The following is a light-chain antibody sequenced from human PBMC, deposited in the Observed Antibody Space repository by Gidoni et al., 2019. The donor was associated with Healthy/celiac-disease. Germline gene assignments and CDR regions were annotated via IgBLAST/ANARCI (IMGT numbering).Light chain of an antibody. CDR2: LGS. J-gene: IGKJ3*01. V-gene: IGKV2-28*01. Sequence: DIVMTLSPLSLPVTPGEPASNSCRSSQSLLHSNGYNYLDWYLQKPGQSPQLLIYLGSNRASGVPERFSGSGSGTDFTLKISRVEAEDVGVYYCMQALQTPPFTFGPGTKVDIK. CDR1: QSLLHSNGYNY. CDR3: MQALQTPPFT.